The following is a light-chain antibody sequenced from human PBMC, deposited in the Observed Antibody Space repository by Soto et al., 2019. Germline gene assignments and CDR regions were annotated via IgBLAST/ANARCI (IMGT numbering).Light chain of an antibody. CDR1: RNISIF. CDR2: AAS. Sequence: DLQMTQSPSSLSASVGDRVTITCRASRNISIFLNWYQQRPGKAPKLLIYAASSFLSGVPSRFSGSGSGTDSTLTISSLQVEDFATYFCQQSFTTPLYTFGQGTKLDIK. CDR3: QQSFTTPLYT. J-gene: IGKJ2*01. V-gene: IGKV1-39*01.